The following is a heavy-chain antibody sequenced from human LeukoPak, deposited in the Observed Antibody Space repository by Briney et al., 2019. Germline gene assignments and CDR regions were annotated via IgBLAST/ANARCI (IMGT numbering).Heavy chain of an antibody. CDR1: GYTFTSYA. CDR2: INAGNGNT. V-gene: IGHV1-3*01. CDR3: ARETPFRGQAAAARCFDP. Sequence: ASVKVSCKASGYTFTSYAMHWVRQAPGQRLEWMGWINAGNGNTKYSQKFQGRVTITRDTSASTAYMELSSLRSEDTAVNYCARETPFRGQAAAARCFDPWGKETLLTVSS. D-gene: IGHD6-13*01. J-gene: IGHJ5*02.